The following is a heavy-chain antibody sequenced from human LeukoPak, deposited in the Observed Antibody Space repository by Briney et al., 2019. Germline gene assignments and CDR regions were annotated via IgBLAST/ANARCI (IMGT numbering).Heavy chain of an antibody. V-gene: IGHV3-15*01. CDR3: TTWDGVN. CDR1: GFTFSNAW. CDR2: IKSKADGGTT. Sequence: GGSLRLSCAASGFTFSNAWMTWVRQAPAKELEWVGHIKSKADGGTTDNAAAVKGRFTISRDDSKTTVYLQMNSLKTDDTAVYYCTTWDGVNWGQGTMVTVSS. J-gene: IGHJ3*01. D-gene: IGHD1-26*01.